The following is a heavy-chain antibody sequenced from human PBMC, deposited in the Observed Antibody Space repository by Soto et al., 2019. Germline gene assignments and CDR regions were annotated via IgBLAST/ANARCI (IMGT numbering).Heavy chain of an antibody. CDR2: IDPSAGTT. V-gene: IGHV1-46*01. J-gene: IGHJ4*02. D-gene: IGHD6-6*01. CDR3: ARDEYSNSGIISDY. Sequence: ASVKVSCKASGYTFTSYYIHWVRQAPGQGLVWMGVIDPSAGTTSYAQKFRGRVTMTRDTSTNTVYMDLSSLRSEDTAVYYCARDEYSNSGIISDYWGQGTLVTVSS. CDR1: GYTFTSYY.